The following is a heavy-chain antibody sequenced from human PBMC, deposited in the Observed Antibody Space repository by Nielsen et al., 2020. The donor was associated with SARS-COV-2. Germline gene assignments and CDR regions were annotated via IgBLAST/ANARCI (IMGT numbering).Heavy chain of an antibody. D-gene: IGHD2-2*01. V-gene: IGHV4-59*01. J-gene: IGHJ3*02. Sequence: SETLSLTCTVSGGSISSYYWSWIRQPPGKGLEWIGYIYYSGSTNYNPSLKSRVTISVDTSKNQFSLKLSSVTAADTAVYYCARVYCSSTSCLFDIWGQGTMVTVSS. CDR2: IYYSGST. CDR1: GGSISSYY. CDR3: ARVYCSSTSCLFDI.